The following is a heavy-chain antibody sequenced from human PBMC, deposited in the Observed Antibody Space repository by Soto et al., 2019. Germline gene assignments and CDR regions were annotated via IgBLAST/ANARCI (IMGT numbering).Heavy chain of an antibody. V-gene: IGHV3-33*01. D-gene: IGHD7-27*01. CDR3: ARDIGPGDSLRRAFDI. CDR2: IWYDGSNK. CDR1: GFTFSSYG. J-gene: IGHJ3*02. Sequence: QVQLVESGGGVVQPGRSLRLSCAASGFTFSSYGMLWVRQAPGKGLEWVAVIWYDGSNKYYADSVKGRFTISRDNSKNTLYLQMNSLRAEDTAVYYCARDIGPGDSLRRAFDIWGQGTMVTVSS.